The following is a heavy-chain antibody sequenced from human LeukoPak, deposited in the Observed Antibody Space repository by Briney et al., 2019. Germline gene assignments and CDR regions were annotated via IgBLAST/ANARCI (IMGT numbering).Heavy chain of an antibody. CDR3: ARERLSDYYYGMDV. CDR2: TYYRSKWYN. Sequence: SQTLSLTCAISGDSVSSNSAAWDWIRQSPSRGLEWLGRTYYRSKWYNDSAVSVKSRIPINPDTSKNLFSLQLSSVTPEDSAVYYCARERLSDYYYGMDVWGQGTTVTVSS. V-gene: IGHV6-1*01. D-gene: IGHD2/OR15-2a*01. J-gene: IGHJ6*02. CDR1: GDSVSSNSAA.